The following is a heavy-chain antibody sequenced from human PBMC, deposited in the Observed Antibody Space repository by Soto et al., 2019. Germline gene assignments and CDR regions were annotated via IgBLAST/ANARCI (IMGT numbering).Heavy chain of an antibody. D-gene: IGHD6-13*01. CDR1: GGSINSTSYY. CDR2: IYSTGST. CDR3: ARWSSSWSDHADAFDI. V-gene: IGHV4-39*01. J-gene: IGHJ3*02. Sequence: QLQLQESGPGLVKPSETLSLTCIVSGGSINSTSYYWGWIRQPPGKGLEWIGNIYSTGSTYYNPSLKNRVTISVDTAKNQFSLNLTSETATDTAVYDCARWSSSWSDHADAFDIWCQGTMVTVAS.